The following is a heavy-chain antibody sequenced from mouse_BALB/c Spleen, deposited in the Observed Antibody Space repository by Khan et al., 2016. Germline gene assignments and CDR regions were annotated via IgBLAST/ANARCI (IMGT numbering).Heavy chain of an antibody. D-gene: IGHD2-3*01. J-gene: IGHJ2*01. Sequence: QVQLQQPGPELVRPGVSVKISCKGSGYTFTDYAMHWVKQSHAKSLEWIGVISTYYGNTNYNQKIKGKATMTVDKSSSTAYMELARLTSEDSAIYYCARFYDGYYFDYWGQGTTLTVSS. CDR3: ARFYDGYYFDY. V-gene: IGHV1S137*01. CDR1: GYTFTDYA. CDR2: ISTYYGNT.